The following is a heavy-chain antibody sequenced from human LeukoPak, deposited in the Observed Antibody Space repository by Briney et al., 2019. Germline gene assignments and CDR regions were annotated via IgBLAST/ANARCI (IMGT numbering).Heavy chain of an antibody. CDR2: IYTSGST. D-gene: IGHD1-7*01. J-gene: IGHJ3*02. Sequence: PSQTLSLTCTVSGGSISSGSYYWSWIRQPAGKGLEWIGRIYTSGSTNYNPSLKSRVTISVDTSKNQFSLKLSSVTAADTAVYYCARGPVGGTTYNDGDAFDIWGQGTMDTVSS. V-gene: IGHV4-61*02. CDR3: ARGPVGGTTYNDGDAFDI. CDR1: GGSISSGSYY.